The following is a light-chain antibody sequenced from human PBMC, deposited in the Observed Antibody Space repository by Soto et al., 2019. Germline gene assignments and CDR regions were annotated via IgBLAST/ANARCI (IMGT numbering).Light chain of an antibody. J-gene: IGKJ3*01. CDR2: DAS. CDR1: QSVSSY. V-gene: IGKV3-11*01. CDR3: QQRSNWRGIFT. Sequence: EIVLTQSPATLSLSPGERATLSCRASQSVSSYLAWYQQKPGQAPRLLIYDASNRATGSPARFSGSGSGTDFTLTISSLEPEDFAVYYCQQRSNWRGIFTFGPGTKVDIK.